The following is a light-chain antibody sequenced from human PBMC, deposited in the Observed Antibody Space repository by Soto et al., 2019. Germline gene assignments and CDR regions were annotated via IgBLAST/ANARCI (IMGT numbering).Light chain of an antibody. J-gene: IGLJ3*02. V-gene: IGLV2-14*01. CDR1: SSDVGGYNS. CDR2: EVS. CDR3: SSYTNLNTRV. Sequence: QSVLTQPASVSGSPGQSITISCTGTSSDVGGYNSVSWYQQHPGRAPELMIYEVSNRPAGVSNRFSGSKSGNTASLTISGLQAEDEADYYCSSYTNLNTRVFGGGTKLTVL.